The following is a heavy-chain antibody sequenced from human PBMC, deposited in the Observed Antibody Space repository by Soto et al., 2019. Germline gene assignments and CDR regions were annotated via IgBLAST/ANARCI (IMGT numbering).Heavy chain of an antibody. CDR2: ISYDGSNE. J-gene: IGHJ4*02. CDR1: GFTFSTSA. V-gene: IGHV3-30-3*01. D-gene: IGHD5-18*01. Sequence: GGSLRLSCAASGFTFSTSAMHWVRQAPGKGLEGVAVISYDGSNENYADSVKGRFTISRDNSKNTLYLQMNSLRAEDTAVYFCATGYTYGSYWGQGTLVTVSS. CDR3: ATGYTYGSY.